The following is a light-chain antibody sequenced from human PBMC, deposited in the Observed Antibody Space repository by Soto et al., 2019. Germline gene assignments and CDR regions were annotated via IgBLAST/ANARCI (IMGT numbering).Light chain of an antibody. CDR3: QQYGLTPLS. CDR2: GAS. V-gene: IGKV3-20*01. CDR1: QSVYNNY. Sequence: EIVLTQSPGTLSLSPGERATLSCRASQSVYNNYLAWYQQKPGQTPRLLVNGASNRDTGIPDRFSGGGSGTDFTLTISSLEPEDFAVYYCQQYGLTPLSFGQGTRVEIK. J-gene: IGKJ2*01.